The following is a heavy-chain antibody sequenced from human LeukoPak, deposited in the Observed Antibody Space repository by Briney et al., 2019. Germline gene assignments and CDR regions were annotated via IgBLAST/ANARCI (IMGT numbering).Heavy chain of an antibody. CDR2: IRYDGSNK. D-gene: IGHD6-19*01. V-gene: IGHV3-30*02. CDR1: GFTFSSYG. Sequence: GGSLRLSCAASGFTFSSYGMHWVRQAPGKGLEWVAFIRYDGSNKYYADSVEGRFTISRDNSKNTLYQQMNSLRAEDTAVYYCAKDGLIAVAGLLDYWGQGTLVTVSS. J-gene: IGHJ4*02. CDR3: AKDGLIAVAGLLDY.